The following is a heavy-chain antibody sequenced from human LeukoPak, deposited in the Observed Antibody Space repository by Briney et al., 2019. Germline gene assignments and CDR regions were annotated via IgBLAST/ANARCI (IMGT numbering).Heavy chain of an antibody. Sequence: SETLSLTCAVYGGSFSGYYWSWIRQPPGRGLQWIGEINHSGSTNYNPSLKSRVTISVDTSKNQFSLKLSSVTAADTAVYYCARGRIYGSGSYYKFWGQGTLVTVSS. CDR1: GGSFSGYY. CDR3: ARGRIYGSGSYYKF. J-gene: IGHJ4*02. D-gene: IGHD3-10*01. V-gene: IGHV4-34*01. CDR2: INHSGST.